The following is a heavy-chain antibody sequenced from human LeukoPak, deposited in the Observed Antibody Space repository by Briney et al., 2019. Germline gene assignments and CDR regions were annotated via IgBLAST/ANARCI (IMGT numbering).Heavy chain of an antibody. V-gene: IGHV1-8*01. Sequence: ASVKVSCKASGYTFTSYDINWVRQATGQGLEWMGWMNPNSGNTGYAQKFQGRVTMTRNTSISTAYMELSSLRSEDTAVYYCARDPTNRPPYYYYMDVWGKGTTVTVSS. J-gene: IGHJ6*03. CDR1: GYTFTSYD. CDR3: ARDPTNRPPYYYYMDV. D-gene: IGHD1-14*01. CDR2: MNPNSGNT.